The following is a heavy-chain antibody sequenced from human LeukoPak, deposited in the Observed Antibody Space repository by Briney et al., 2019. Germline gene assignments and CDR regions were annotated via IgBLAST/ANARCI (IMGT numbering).Heavy chain of an antibody. J-gene: IGHJ6*02. Sequence: SETLSLTCVVYGGSFSGYSWSWIRQPPGKGLEWIGEINQRRNTNYNPSLKSRVTISIDTSKNQFSLKLSSVTAADTAVYYCASLSITMVRGVTGYGMDVWGQGTTVTVSS. CDR3: ASLSITMVRGVTGYGMDV. V-gene: IGHV4-34*01. CDR2: INQRRNT. CDR1: GGSFSGYS. D-gene: IGHD3-10*01.